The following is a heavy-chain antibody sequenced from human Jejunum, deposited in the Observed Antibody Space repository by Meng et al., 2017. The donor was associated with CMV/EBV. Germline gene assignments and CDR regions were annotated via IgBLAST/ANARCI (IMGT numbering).Heavy chain of an antibody. V-gene: IGHV3-23*04. Sequence: EVQLVESXGDLVEPGXSLRLSCAASGFTFKNCPMTWVRQAPGKGMEWVSGINPNDGTTHYADSVKGRFTVSRDNSKNNLYLQMNSVRAEDTATYYCAKDYIASLANDYWGQGTLVTVSS. CDR2: INPNDGTT. CDR1: GFTFKNCP. D-gene: IGHD2-21*01. J-gene: IGHJ4*02. CDR3: AKDYIASLANDY.